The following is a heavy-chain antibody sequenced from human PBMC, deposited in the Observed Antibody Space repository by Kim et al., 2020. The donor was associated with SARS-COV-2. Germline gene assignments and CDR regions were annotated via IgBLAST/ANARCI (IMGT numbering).Heavy chain of an antibody. CDR2: IYYSGST. Sequence: SETLSFTCAVSGGSISSGGYSWSWIRQPPGKGLEWIGYIYYSGSTYYNPSLKSRVTISVDRSKNQFSLKLSSVTAADTAVYYCARGYGSGSPYGMDVWGQGTTVTVSS. D-gene: IGHD3-10*01. CDR3: ARGYGSGSPYGMDV. J-gene: IGHJ6*02. CDR1: GGSISSGGYS. V-gene: IGHV4-30-2*01.